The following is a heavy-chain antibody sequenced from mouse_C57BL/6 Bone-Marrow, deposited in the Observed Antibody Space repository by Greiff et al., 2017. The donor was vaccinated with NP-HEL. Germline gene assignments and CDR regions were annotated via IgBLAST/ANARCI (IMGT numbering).Heavy chain of an antibody. Sequence: QVQLQQSGAELARPGASVKLSCKASGYTFTSYGISWVKQRPGQGLEWIGEIYPRSGDTNYNEKFKGKATLTVDKSSSTAYMELRSLTSEDSAVYFCARRFYYYGSSYNYFDDWGQGTTLTVSS. CDR3: ARRFYYYGSSYNYFDD. V-gene: IGHV1-81*01. CDR1: GYTFTSYG. J-gene: IGHJ2*01. CDR2: IYPRSGDT. D-gene: IGHD1-1*01.